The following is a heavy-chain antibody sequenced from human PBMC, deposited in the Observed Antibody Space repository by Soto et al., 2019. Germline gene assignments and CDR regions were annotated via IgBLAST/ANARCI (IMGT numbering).Heavy chain of an antibody. CDR3: ARDLSNYCSSTSCYYDAFDI. CDR2: ISSSSSTI. V-gene: IGHV3-48*01. D-gene: IGHD2-2*01. Sequence: EVQLVESGGGLVQPGGSLRLSCAASGFTFSSYSMKWVRQAPGKGLEWVSYISSSSSTIYYADSVKGRFTISRDNAKNSLYLQMNSLRAEDTAVYYCARDLSNYCSSTSCYYDAFDIWGQGTMVTVSS. J-gene: IGHJ3*02. CDR1: GFTFSSYS.